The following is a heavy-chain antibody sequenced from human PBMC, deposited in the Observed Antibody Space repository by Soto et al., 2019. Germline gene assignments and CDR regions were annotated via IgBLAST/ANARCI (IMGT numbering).Heavy chain of an antibody. CDR2: IYYSGST. V-gene: IGHV4-30-4*07. Sequence: SETLSLTCAVSGGSISSGGYSWSWIRQPPGKGLEWIGYIYYSGSTNYNPSLKSRVTISVDTSKNQFSLKLSSVTAADTAVYYCARRPSNWNDGNDYWGQGTLVTVSS. CDR3: ARRPSNWNDGNDY. J-gene: IGHJ4*02. CDR1: GGSISSGGYS. D-gene: IGHD1-20*01.